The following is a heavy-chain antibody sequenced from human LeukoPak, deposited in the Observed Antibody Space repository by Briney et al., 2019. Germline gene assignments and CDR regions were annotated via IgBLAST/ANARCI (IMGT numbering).Heavy chain of an antibody. D-gene: IGHD2-21*02. CDR3: VREDTPATANY. CDR1: GFTFTSYD. J-gene: IGHJ4*02. Sequence: ASVKVSCKASGFTFTSYDINWVRQATGQGLEWMGWMNPNNGNTGYAQKFQGRVTMTRDTSISTAYMELRSLRSEDTAVYYCVREDTPATANYWGQGTLATISS. CDR2: MNPNNGNT. V-gene: IGHV1-8*01.